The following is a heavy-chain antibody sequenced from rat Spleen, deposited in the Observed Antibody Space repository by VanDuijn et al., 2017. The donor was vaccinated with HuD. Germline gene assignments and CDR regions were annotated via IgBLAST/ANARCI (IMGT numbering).Heavy chain of an antibody. D-gene: IGHD1-1*01. CDR3: ARVGRSRLQGFAN. Sequence: EVQLVESGGGLVQPGRSMKLSCVASGFTFSDYYMAWVRQAPTMGLEWVASISTGGGNTYYRDSVKGRFTISRDNTKSTLYLQMDSLRSEDSATYYCARVGRSRLQGFANWGQGTLVTVSS. CDR2: ISTGGGNT. CDR1: GFTFSDYY. V-gene: IGHV5-25*01. J-gene: IGHJ3*01.